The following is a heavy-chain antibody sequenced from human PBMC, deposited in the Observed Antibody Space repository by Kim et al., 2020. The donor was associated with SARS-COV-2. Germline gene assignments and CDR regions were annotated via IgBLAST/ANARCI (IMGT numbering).Heavy chain of an antibody. CDR3: ARRRPHYYGSGSYFDY. D-gene: IGHD3-10*01. V-gene: IGHV5-51*01. Sequence: SFQGQVTISADKSISTAYLQWSSLKASDTAMYYCARRRPHYYGSGSYFDYWGQGTLVTVSS. J-gene: IGHJ4*02.